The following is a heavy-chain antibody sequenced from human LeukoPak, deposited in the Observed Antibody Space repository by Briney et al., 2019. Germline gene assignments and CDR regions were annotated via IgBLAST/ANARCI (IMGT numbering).Heavy chain of an antibody. V-gene: IGHV4-39*07. D-gene: IGHD2-2*01. CDR2: IYYSGST. Sequence: SETLSLTCTVSGGSISRSSYYWGWIRQPPGKGLEWIGSIYYSGSTYYNPSLKSRVTISVDTSKNQFSLKLSSVTAADTAVYYCARVPAAQTPYNWFDPWGQGTLVTVSS. CDR1: GGSISRSSYY. J-gene: IGHJ5*02. CDR3: ARVPAAQTPYNWFDP.